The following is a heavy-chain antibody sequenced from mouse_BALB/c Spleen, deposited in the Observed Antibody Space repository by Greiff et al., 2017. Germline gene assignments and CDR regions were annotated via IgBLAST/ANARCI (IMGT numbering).Heavy chain of an antibody. CDR1: GFTFSSYG. CDR2: INSNGGST. CDR3: ARDLDYDGYYGY. V-gene: IGHV5-6-3*01. D-gene: IGHD2-3*01. Sequence: EVMLVESGGGLVQPGGSLKLSCAASGFTFSSYGMSWVRQTPDKRLELVATINSNGGSTYYPDSVKGRFTISRDNAKNTLYLQMSSLKSEDTAMYYCARDLDYDGYYGYWGQGTTLTVSS. J-gene: IGHJ2*01.